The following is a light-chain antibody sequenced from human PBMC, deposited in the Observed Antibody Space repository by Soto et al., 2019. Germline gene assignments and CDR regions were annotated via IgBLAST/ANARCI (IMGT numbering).Light chain of an antibody. CDR1: QAISNY. Sequence: DIQMTQSPSSLSAYVGDRVTITCRASQAISNYLAWYQQKPGKVPKLLLYAASTLQAGVPSRFSGSGSGTDFTLTISSLQPEDVATYYCQKYNIAPWTFGQGTKVEI. J-gene: IGKJ1*01. CDR2: AAS. V-gene: IGKV1-27*01. CDR3: QKYNIAPWT.